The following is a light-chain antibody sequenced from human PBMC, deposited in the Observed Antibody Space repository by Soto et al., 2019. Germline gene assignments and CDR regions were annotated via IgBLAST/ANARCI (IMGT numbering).Light chain of an antibody. CDR1: SSDVGSYNL. CDR2: EVS. CDR3: CSYAGSDV. J-gene: IGLJ1*01. V-gene: IGLV2-23*02. Sequence: QSVLTQPASVSGSPGQSITISCTGTSSDVGSYNLVSWYQQHPGKAPKVMIYEVSKRPSGVSNRFSGSKSGNAASLTISGLQAEDEADYYCCSYAGSDVFGTGNKVTVL.